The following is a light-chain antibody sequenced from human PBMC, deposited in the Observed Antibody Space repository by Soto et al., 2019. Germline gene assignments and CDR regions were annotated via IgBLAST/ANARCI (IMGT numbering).Light chain of an antibody. Sequence: EIVMTQSPASLSVSPGERATLSCRAARNVGSDLAWYQQKPGPAPRLLIYGASTRATGIPARFTGSGSGTEFTLTISSLQSEDSAVYHCQQYINWPLTFGGGTKVEIK. CDR1: RNVGSD. J-gene: IGKJ4*01. CDR2: GAS. CDR3: QQYINWPLT. V-gene: IGKV3D-15*01.